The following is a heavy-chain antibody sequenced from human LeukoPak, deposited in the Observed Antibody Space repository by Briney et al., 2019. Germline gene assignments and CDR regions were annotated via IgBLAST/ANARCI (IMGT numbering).Heavy chain of an antibody. J-gene: IGHJ5*02. CDR3: ARGRYSRTCRWLDP. Sequence: GGSLRLSCAVSGFTFSDYYMSWIRQAPGKGLEWVSYISGSGATIYYADSVKGRFTISRDNAKNSLYLQMNSLRAEDTAVYYCARGRYSRTCRWLDPWGQGTLVTVSS. V-gene: IGHV3-11*04. CDR1: GFTFSDYY. D-gene: IGHD4-11*01. CDR2: ISGSGATI.